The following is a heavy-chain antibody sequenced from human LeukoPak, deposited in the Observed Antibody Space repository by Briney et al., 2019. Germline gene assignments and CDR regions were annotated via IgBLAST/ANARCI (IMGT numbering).Heavy chain of an antibody. J-gene: IGHJ4*02. Sequence: GGSLRLSCAACGFTFSSCSVNWVREAPGKGREWVSSISSSSSYIYYADSVNVRFTISSYNANTSLYLQMNSLSAEDTAVYDCARAPPGDYYDTSGYPYWGQGTLVTVSS. V-gene: IGHV3-21*01. CDR3: ARAPPGDYYDTSGYPY. CDR2: ISSSSSYI. CDR1: GFTFSSCS. D-gene: IGHD3-22*01.